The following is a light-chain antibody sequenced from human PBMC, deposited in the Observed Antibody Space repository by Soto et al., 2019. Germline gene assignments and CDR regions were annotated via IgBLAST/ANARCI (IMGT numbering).Light chain of an antibody. CDR2: GAS. CDR1: QSVSSN. V-gene: IGKV3-15*01. Sequence: EIVMTQSPATLSVSPGERATLYCRASQSVSSNLACYQQKPGQAHRLLIYGASIRATGIPARFSGSGSVTELPLTVISLQSEDFAVYYCQQYNNWPTPLTFGGGTKVEIK. CDR3: QQYNNWPTPLT. J-gene: IGKJ4*01.